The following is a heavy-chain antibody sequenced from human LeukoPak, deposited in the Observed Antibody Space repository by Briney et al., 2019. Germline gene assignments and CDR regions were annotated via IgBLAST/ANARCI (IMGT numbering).Heavy chain of an antibody. CDR2: IIPIFGTA. V-gene: IGHV1-69*05. CDR1: GGTFSSYA. CDR3: ARGGYSYGYVGGFDP. J-gene: IGHJ5*02. D-gene: IGHD5-18*01. Sequence: SVKVSCKASGGTFSSYAISWVRQAPGQGLEWMGRIIPIFGTANYAQKFQGRVTITTDESTSTAYMELSSLRSEDTAVHYCARGGYSYGYVGGFDPWGQGTLVTVSS.